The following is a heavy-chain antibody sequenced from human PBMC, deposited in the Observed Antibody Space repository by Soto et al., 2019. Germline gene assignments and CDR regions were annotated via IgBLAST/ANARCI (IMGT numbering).Heavy chain of an antibody. CDR2: ISSSSSYI. CDR3: ARPHGYYDFWSGYYTTTNLYYMDV. D-gene: IGHD3-3*01. J-gene: IGHJ6*03. V-gene: IGHV3-21*01. Sequence: PGGSLRLSCAASGFTFSSYSMNWVRQAPGKGLEWVSSISSSSSYIYYADSVKGRFTISRDNAKNSLYLQMNSLRAEDTAVYYCARPHGYYDFWSGYYTTTNLYYMDVWGKGTTVTVSS. CDR1: GFTFSSYS.